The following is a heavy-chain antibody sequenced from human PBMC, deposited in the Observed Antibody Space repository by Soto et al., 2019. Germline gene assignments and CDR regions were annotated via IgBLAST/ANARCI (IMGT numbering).Heavy chain of an antibody. D-gene: IGHD7-27*01. Sequence: PGGSLRLSCAASGFTFSGYAMSWVRQAPGKGLEWVSVIHGGGNSAYYADSVKGRFTISRDDSKDTLSLQMNSLKTEDTAVYYCGTGDAFDMWGRGTMVTVSS. CDR3: GTGDAFDM. CDR2: IHGGGNSA. CDR1: GFTFSGYA. V-gene: IGHV3-23*03. J-gene: IGHJ3*02.